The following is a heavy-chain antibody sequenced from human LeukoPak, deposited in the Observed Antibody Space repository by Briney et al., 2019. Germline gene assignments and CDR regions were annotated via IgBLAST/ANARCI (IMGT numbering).Heavy chain of an antibody. J-gene: IGHJ4*02. D-gene: IGHD3-22*01. V-gene: IGHV4-4*02. CDR2: IYHSGST. CDR1: GGSISSSNW. CDR3: ARLVYYDSSGYPD. Sequence: SETLSLTCAVSGGSISSSNWWSWVRQPPGKGLEWIGEIYHSGSTNYNPSLKSRVTISVDTSKNQFSLKLSSVTAADTAVYYCARLVYYDSSGYPDWGQGTLVTVSS.